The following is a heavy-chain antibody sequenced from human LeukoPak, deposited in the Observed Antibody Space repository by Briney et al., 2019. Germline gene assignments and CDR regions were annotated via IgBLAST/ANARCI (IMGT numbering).Heavy chain of an antibody. D-gene: IGHD4-23*01. Sequence: PGGSLRLSCAASGFTFSSYAMSWVRQAPGKGLEWVSGISGSGGGTTYYTDSVKGRFTISRDNPKNTLYLQMNSLRVEDTAVYYCARGRPHGNDYWGQGTLVTVSS. CDR3: ARGRPHGNDY. V-gene: IGHV3-23*01. CDR1: GFTFSSYA. J-gene: IGHJ4*02. CDR2: ISGSGGGTT.